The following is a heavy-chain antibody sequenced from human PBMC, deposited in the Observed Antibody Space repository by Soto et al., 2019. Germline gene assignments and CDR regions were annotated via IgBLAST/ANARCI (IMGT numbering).Heavy chain of an antibody. CDR2: IYDSGST. CDR3: ARGDYYEIFDY. Sequence: SETLSLTCTVSGGSISSGDYYWSWIRQPPGKGLEWIGYIYDSGSTYYNPSLKSRVTISVDTSKNQFSLKLSAVTAADTAVYYCARGDYYEIFDYWGQGTLVTVSS. CDR1: GGSISSGDYY. J-gene: IGHJ4*02. V-gene: IGHV4-30-4*01. D-gene: IGHD3-22*01.